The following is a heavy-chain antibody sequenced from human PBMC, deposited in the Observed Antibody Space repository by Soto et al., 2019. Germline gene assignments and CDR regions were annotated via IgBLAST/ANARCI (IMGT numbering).Heavy chain of an antibody. J-gene: IGHJ4*02. D-gene: IGHD6-19*01. V-gene: IGHV3-74*01. CDR2: INSDGSGT. CDR1: GFTFSAYW. CDR3: ARVNTLTSAWPFDY. Sequence: GGSLRLSCEASGFTFSAYWMHWVRQAPGKGLEWVSRINSDGSGTTYADSVQGRFTISRDNAKNTVFLQMTSLRAEGTAVYYCARVNTLTSAWPFDYWGQGALVTVSS.